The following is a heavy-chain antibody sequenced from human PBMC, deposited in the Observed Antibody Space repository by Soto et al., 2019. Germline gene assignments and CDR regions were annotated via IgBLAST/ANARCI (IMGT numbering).Heavy chain of an antibody. J-gene: IGHJ4*02. V-gene: IGHV3-9*01. D-gene: IGHD3-10*01. CDR2: ISWNSGSI. Sequence: GGSLRLSCAASGFTFDDYAMHWVRQAPGKGLEWVSGISWNSGSIGYADSVQGRFTISRDNAKNSLYLQMNSLRAEDTALYYCAKDIDSSITTGFDYWGQGTLVTVSS. CDR3: AKDIDSSITTGFDY. CDR1: GFTFDDYA.